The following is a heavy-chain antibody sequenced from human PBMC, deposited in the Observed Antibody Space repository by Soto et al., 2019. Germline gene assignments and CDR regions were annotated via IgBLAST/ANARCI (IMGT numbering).Heavy chain of an antibody. Sequence: GGSLRLSCAASGFTFSSYGMHWVRQAPGKGLEWVSDIIDSGGSTYYADSVKGRFTISRDNSKSTLYLQMNSLRAEDTALYYCAKGRSYYYYYGVDVWGQGTLVTVSS. CDR3: AKGRSYYYYYGVDV. CDR1: GFTFSSYG. CDR2: IIDSGGST. V-gene: IGHV3-23*01. J-gene: IGHJ6*02.